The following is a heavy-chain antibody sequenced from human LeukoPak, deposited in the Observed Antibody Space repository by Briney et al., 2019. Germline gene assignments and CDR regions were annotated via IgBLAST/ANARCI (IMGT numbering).Heavy chain of an antibody. D-gene: IGHD3-16*01. CDR1: DGSMSSGAYF. J-gene: IGHJ5*02. Sequence: SQTLSLTCTVSDGSMSSGAYFWSWIRQHPGKGLEWIGHIYYTGSTYSNLSLKSRLTISIDTSKDQFSLKLNSVTAADTAVYYCARHYGPWGQGTLVTVSS. CDR2: IYYTGST. CDR3: ARHYGP. V-gene: IGHV4-31*03.